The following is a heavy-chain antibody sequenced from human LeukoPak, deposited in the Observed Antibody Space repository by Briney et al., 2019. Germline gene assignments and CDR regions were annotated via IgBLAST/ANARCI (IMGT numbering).Heavy chain of an antibody. CDR2: ISGSGSST. CDR3: AKEGYASSWYRFDY. V-gene: IGHV3-23*01. D-gene: IGHD6-13*01. J-gene: IGHJ4*02. Sequence: GGSLRLSCAASGFTFSSYAMSWVRQAPGKGLEWVSGISGSGSSTYYADSVEGRFNISRDNSKNMVYLQMNRLRADDTAVYHCAKEGYASSWYRFDYWGQGTLVTVSS. CDR1: GFTFSSYA.